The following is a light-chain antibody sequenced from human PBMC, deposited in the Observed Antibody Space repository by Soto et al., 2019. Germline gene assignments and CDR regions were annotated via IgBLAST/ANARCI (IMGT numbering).Light chain of an antibody. CDR3: SSYTSSSALV. CDR1: SSDVGAYNY. J-gene: IGLJ3*02. CDR2: EVT. V-gene: IGLV2-14*01. Sequence: QSALTQPASVSGSPGQSITISCTGTSSDVGAYNYVSWYRQHPGKAPKLMIYEVTNRPSGVSNRFSGSKSGSTASLTISGLQAEDEADYYCSSYTSSSALVFGAGTKLTVL.